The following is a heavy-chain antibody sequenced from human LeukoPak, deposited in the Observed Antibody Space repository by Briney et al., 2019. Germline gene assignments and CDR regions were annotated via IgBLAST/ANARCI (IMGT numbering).Heavy chain of an antibody. Sequence: GGSLRLSCAASGFTFSDYWMTWVRQAPGKGLEWVANINQPGRAEYYADSVKGRFTISKDNARNSLYSQMNSLRVEDTAVYYCARDYYTSGSHDYWGQGTLVTVSS. CDR3: ARDYYTSGSHDY. CDR1: GFTFSDYW. V-gene: IGHV3-7*01. J-gene: IGHJ4*02. CDR2: INQPGRAE. D-gene: IGHD3-10*01.